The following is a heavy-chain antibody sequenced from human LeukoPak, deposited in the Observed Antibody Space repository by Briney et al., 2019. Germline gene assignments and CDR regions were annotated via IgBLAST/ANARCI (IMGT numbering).Heavy chain of an antibody. Sequence: GGSLRLSCAASGFTFNSYAMSWVRQAPGKGLEWVSAISGSGGSTYYADSVKGRFTISRDNSKNTLYLQMNSMRAEDTAVYYCATYTGNSIDAFDIWGQGTMVTVSS. V-gene: IGHV3-23*01. D-gene: IGHD4-23*01. CDR2: ISGSGGST. CDR1: GFTFNSYA. CDR3: ATYTGNSIDAFDI. J-gene: IGHJ3*02.